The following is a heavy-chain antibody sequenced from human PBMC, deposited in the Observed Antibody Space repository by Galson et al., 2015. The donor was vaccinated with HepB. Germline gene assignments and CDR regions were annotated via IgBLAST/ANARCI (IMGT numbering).Heavy chain of an antibody. CDR3: ARWRGDCYDY. D-gene: IGHD3-3*01. J-gene: IGHJ4*02. V-gene: IGHV3-66*02. Sequence: SLRLSCAASGFIVSSNYMSWVRQAPGKGPEWVSILYSDGTTYYGDSVKGRFTISRDNSKNTLYLQMNSLRAEDTAVYYCARWRGDCYDYWGQGTLVTVSS. CDR2: LYSDGTT. CDR1: GFIVSSNY.